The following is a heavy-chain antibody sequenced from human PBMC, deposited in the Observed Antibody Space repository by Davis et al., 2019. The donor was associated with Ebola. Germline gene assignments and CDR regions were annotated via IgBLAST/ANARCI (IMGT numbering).Heavy chain of an antibody. CDR2: IWYDGSNK. Sequence: PGGSLRLSCAASGFTFSSYGMHWVRQAPGKGLEWVAVIWYDGSNKYYADSVKGRFTISRDNSKNTLYLQMNSLRAEDTAVYYCAREPRGYYYYGMDVWGQGTTVTVSS. V-gene: IGHV3-33*01. CDR1: GFTFSSYG. J-gene: IGHJ6*02. CDR3: AREPRGYYYYGMDV.